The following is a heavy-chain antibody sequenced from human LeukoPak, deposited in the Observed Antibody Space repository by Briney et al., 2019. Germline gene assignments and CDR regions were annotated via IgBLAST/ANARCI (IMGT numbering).Heavy chain of an antibody. V-gene: IGHV3-23*01. CDR1: GFTFSSYA. D-gene: IGHD3-10*01. Sequence: GGSLRLSCAASGFTFSSYAMSWVRQAPGKGLEWVSAISGSGGSTYYADSVKGRFTISRDNSKNTLYLQMNSLRAEDTAVYYCAKALYGSASLRPHYFDYWGQGTLVIVSS. CDR2: ISGSGGST. CDR3: AKALYGSASLRPHYFDY. J-gene: IGHJ4*02.